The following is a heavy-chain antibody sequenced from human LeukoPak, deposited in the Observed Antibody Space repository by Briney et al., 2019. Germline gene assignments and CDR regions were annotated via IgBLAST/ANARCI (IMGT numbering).Heavy chain of an antibody. CDR3: AKGMVKKPVFDY. CDR2: ISWDGGST. J-gene: IGHJ4*02. CDR1: GFTFSSYS. D-gene: IGHD5-18*01. V-gene: IGHV3-43*01. Sequence: GGSLRLSCAASGFTFSSYSMNWVRQAPGKGLEWVSLISWDGGSTYYADSVKGRFTISRDNSKNSLYLQMNSLRTEDTALYYCAKGMVKKPVFDYWGQGTLVTVSS.